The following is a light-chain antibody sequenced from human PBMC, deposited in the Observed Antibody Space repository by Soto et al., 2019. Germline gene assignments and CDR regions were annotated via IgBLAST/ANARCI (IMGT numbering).Light chain of an antibody. CDR1: QGICSS. J-gene: IGKJ4*01. CDR2: AAP. CDR3: QQLKKYPLT. Sequence: DIQMTQSPSTLSASVGDRVTISCRRSQGICSSLAWYQQRGGKAPKFLMYAAPTLQSGVPSRFSGSGSGTEFALTISSLQPEDFATYYCQQLKKYPLTFGGGTKVDI. V-gene: IGKV1-9*01.